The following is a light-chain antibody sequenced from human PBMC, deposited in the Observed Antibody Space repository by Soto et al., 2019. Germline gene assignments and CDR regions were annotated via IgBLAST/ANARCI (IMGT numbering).Light chain of an antibody. J-gene: IGKJ4*01. Sequence: EIVLTQSPGTLSLSPGERATLSCRASQSVSSSFLAWYQQKTWQAPRLLIYGASSRATGIPDRFSGSGSGTDFTLTISRLEPEDVAVYYCQQYGSSPLTFGGGTKVEIK. CDR2: GAS. CDR3: QQYGSSPLT. V-gene: IGKV3-20*01. CDR1: QSVSSSF.